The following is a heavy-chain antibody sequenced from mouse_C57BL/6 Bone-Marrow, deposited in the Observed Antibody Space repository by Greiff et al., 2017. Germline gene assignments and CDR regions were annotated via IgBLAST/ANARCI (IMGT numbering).Heavy chain of an antibody. J-gene: IGHJ1*03. V-gene: IGHV2-2*01. Sequence: VQVVESGPGLVQPSQSLSITCTVSGFSLTSYGVHWVRQSPGKGLEWLGVIWSGGSTDYNAAFISRLSISKDNSKSQVFFKMNSLQADDTAIYYCARKGYYGSYWYFDVWGTGTTVTVSS. CDR2: IWSGGST. CDR1: GFSLTSYG. D-gene: IGHD2-2*01. CDR3: ARKGYYGSYWYFDV.